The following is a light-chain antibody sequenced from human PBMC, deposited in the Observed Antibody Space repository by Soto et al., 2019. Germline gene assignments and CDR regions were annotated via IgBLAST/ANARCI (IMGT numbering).Light chain of an antibody. CDR2: LNSDGSL. J-gene: IGLJ2*01. V-gene: IGLV4-69*01. Sequence: QPVLTQSPSASASLGASVRLTCTLSSGHSTYSIAWHRQQPEKGPRFLMNLNSDGSLSKGDGIPDRFSGSTSGAERYLTISSLQSEDEADYYCQTWGPGFRVFGGGTKLTVL. CDR3: QTWGPGFRV. CDR1: SGHSTYS.